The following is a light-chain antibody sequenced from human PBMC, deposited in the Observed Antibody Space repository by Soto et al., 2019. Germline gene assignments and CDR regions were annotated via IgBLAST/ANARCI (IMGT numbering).Light chain of an antibody. J-gene: IGLJ2*01. CDR3: SSYADTNNLV. Sequence: QSVLTQPPSASGSPGQSVTISCTGTSSDIGGYNFVSWYQQHPGKAPKLMIDEVNKRPSGVPDRISGSKSGNTASLTVSGLQAEDEADYYCSSYADTNNLVFGGGTKVTVL. V-gene: IGLV2-8*01. CDR1: SSDIGGYNF. CDR2: EVN.